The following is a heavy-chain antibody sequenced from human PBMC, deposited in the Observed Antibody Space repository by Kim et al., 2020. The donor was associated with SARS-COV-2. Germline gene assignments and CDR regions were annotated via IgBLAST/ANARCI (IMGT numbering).Heavy chain of an antibody. CDR3: AKRTTRHLVSHLPIYYYDSSGYHDAFDI. D-gene: IGHD3-22*01. Sequence: GGSLRLSCAASGFTFSSYAMSWVRQAPGKGLEWVSAISGSGGSTYYADSVKGRFTISRDNSKNTLYLQMNSLRAEDTAVYYCAKRTTRHLVSHLPIYYYDSSGYHDAFDIWGQGTMVTVSS. J-gene: IGHJ3*02. V-gene: IGHV3-23*01. CDR1: GFTFSSYA. CDR2: ISGSGGST.